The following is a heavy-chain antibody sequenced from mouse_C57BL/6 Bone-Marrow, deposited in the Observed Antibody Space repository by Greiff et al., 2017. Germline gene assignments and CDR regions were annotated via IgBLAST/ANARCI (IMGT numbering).Heavy chain of an antibody. CDR3: ARGGITTVGDY. CDR1: GYAFSSSW. Sequence: VKLQESGPELVKPGASVKISCKASGYAFSSSWMNWVKQRPGKGLEWIGRIYPGDGDTNYNGKFKGKATLTADKSSSTAYMQLSSLTSEDSAVYFCARGGITTVGDYWGQGTTLTVSS. V-gene: IGHV1-82*01. D-gene: IGHD1-1*01. CDR2: IYPGDGDT. J-gene: IGHJ2*01.